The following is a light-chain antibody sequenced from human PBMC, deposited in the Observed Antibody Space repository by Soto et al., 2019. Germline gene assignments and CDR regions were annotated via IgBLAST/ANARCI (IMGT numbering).Light chain of an antibody. Sequence: EIAMTHAPATLSVSPGERATLSCRASQSVSSNLAWYQQKPGQAPRLLIYGASTRATGIPARFSGSGSGTEFTLTISSLQSEDFAVYYCQQYNNWPPITFGQGTKVDIK. V-gene: IGKV3-15*01. CDR3: QQYNNWPPIT. CDR2: GAS. J-gene: IGKJ1*01. CDR1: QSVSSN.